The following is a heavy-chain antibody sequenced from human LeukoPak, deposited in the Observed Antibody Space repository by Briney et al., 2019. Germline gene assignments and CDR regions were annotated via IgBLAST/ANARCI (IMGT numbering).Heavy chain of an antibody. D-gene: IGHD1-26*01. CDR2: INPNSGGT. CDR1: GYTFTDYF. CDR3: ARARGSYSFDY. J-gene: IGHJ4*02. V-gene: IGHV1-2*02. Sequence: ASVKVSCKASGYTFTDYFMHWLRQAPGQGLEWMGWINPNSGGTNYAQKFQGRVTMTRDTSISTAYMELNRLKSDDTAVYYCARARGSYSFDYWGQGTLVAVSS.